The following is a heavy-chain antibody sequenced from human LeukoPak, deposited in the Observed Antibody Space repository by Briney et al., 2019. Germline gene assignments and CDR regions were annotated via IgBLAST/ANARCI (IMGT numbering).Heavy chain of an antibody. V-gene: IGHV3-23*01. CDR3: AKAFYYDSSGSTYFDY. Sequence: GGSLRLSCAASGFTFSGYAMSWVRQAPGKGLEWVSAISGSGGSTYYADSVKGRFTISRDNSKNTLYLQMNSLRAEDTAVYYCAKAFYYDSSGSTYFDYWGQGTLVTVSS. CDR2: ISGSGGST. CDR1: GFTFSGYA. D-gene: IGHD3-22*01. J-gene: IGHJ4*02.